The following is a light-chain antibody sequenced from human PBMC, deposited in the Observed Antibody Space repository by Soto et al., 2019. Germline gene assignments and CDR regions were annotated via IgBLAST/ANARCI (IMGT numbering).Light chain of an antibody. J-gene: IGKJ3*01. CDR1: QNVSTW. CDR3: QQGSRFPFT. V-gene: IGKV1-12*01. Sequence: DIQITQSPSSLSDSVGDRVTVTCLASQNVSTWLTWYQQTPGKAPNLLIYGASTLQRGVPSRFSGSGSGTEFTLTISSLQPEDFAIYFCQQGSRFPFTLGPGTKVDIK. CDR2: GAS.